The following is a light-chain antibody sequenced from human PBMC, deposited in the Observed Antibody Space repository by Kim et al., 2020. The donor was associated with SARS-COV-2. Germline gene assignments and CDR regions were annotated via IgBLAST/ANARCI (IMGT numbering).Light chain of an antibody. CDR1: SGHSSDA. CDR3: QTWGTGIWV. Sequence: ASVQLTCTLSSGHSSDAIAWHQQQPEKGPRYLMKLNSDGSHSKGDGIPDRFSGSSSGAERYLTISSLQSEDEADYYCQTWGTGIWVFGTGTKVTVL. J-gene: IGLJ1*01. CDR2: LNSDGSH. V-gene: IGLV4-69*01.